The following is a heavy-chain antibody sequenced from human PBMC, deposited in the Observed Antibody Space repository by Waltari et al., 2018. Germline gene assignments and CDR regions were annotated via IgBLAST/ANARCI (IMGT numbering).Heavy chain of an antibody. J-gene: IGHJ6*02. CDR1: GGSFSGHY. V-gene: IGHV4-34*01. Sequence: QVQLQQWGAGLLKPSETLSLTCAVYGGSFSGHYWGWIRQSPGKGLEWIGEINHSGSTNDNPSLKNRVTISVDTSKNQFSLKLSSVTAADTSVYYCARDHCSSTSCLYYYYGMDVWGQGTTVTVSS. D-gene: IGHD2-2*01. CDR3: ARDHCSSTSCLYYYYGMDV. CDR2: INHSGST.